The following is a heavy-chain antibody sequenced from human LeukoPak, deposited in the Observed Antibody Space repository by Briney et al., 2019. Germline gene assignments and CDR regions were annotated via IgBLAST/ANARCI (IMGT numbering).Heavy chain of an antibody. CDR3: AREWEDIVVVVAAKEYYGMDV. Sequence: ASVKVSCKASGYTFTSYGISWVRQAPGQGLEWMGWISAYNGNTNYAQKLQGRVTMTTDTSTSTAYMELRSLRSDDTAVYYCAREWEDIVVVVAAKEYYGMDVWGQGTTVTVSS. D-gene: IGHD2-15*01. V-gene: IGHV1-18*01. CDR1: GYTFTSYG. J-gene: IGHJ6*02. CDR2: ISAYNGNT.